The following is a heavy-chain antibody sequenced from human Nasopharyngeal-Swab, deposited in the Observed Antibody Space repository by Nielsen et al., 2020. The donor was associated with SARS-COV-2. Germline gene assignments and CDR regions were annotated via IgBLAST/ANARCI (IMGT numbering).Heavy chain of an antibody. CDR1: GFSFSNYV. CDR2: ISGSGDIT. Sequence: SCAASGFSFSNYVMSWVRQAPGKGLDWVSSISGSGDITAYADSVKGRFTISRDNSKNTVDLQMNSLRPDDTAVYYCATLGYSSGWYPPYWGQGTLVTVSS. V-gene: IGHV3-23*01. CDR3: ATLGYSSGWYPPY. D-gene: IGHD6-19*01. J-gene: IGHJ4*02.